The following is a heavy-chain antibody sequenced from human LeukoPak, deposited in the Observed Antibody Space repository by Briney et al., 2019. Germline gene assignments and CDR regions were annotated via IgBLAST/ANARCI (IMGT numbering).Heavy chain of an antibody. CDR1: GFTFKSYS. D-gene: IGHD5-12*01. Sequence: GGSLRLSCAASGFTFKSYSMSWVRQAPGKGLEWVSAISGGGDSTYYADSVKGRFTISRDNSKNTLYLQMNSLRAEDTAVYYCAKGYSGYDGYFDYWGQGTLVTVSS. CDR3: AKGYSGYDGYFDY. V-gene: IGHV3-23*01. CDR2: ISGGGDST. J-gene: IGHJ4*02.